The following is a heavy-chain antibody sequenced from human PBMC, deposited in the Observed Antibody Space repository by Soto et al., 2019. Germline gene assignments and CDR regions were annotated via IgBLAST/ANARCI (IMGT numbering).Heavy chain of an antibody. CDR2: ISYDGSNK. V-gene: IGHV3-30*18. J-gene: IGHJ6*02. D-gene: IGHD1-1*01. CDR1: GFTFSSYG. Sequence: GGSLRLSCAASGFTFSSYGMHWVRQAPGKGLEWVAVISYDGSNKYYADSVKGRFTISRDNSKNTLYLQMNSLRAEDMAVFYCAKEFRGRVGTYYYYYGMDVWGQGTTVTVSS. CDR3: AKEFRGRVGTYYYYYGMDV.